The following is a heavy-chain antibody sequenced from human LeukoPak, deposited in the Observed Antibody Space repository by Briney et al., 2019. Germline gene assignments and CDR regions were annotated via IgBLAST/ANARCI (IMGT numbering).Heavy chain of an antibody. D-gene: IGHD5-24*01. CDR2: IYYSGST. V-gene: IGHV4-61*01. CDR3: ARDVRDRDGFDI. J-gene: IGHJ3*02. CDR1: GGSVSSGSYY. Sequence: SETLSLTCTLSGGSVSSGSYYWSWIRQPPGKGLEWIGYIYYSGSTNYNPSLKSRVTISVDTSKNQFSLKLSSVTAADTAVYYCARDVRDRDGFDIWGQGTMVTVSS.